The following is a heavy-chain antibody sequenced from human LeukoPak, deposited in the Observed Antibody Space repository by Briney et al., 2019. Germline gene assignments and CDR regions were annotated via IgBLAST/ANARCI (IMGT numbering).Heavy chain of an antibody. J-gene: IGHJ4*02. D-gene: IGHD6-19*01. Sequence: GGALRLSCAAPGFTFSSYWISWGRQAPGKGLEWVANIKQDGSEKYYVDSVKGRFTISRDNAKNSLFLQMNSLRAEDTAVYYCARGPAAGNLLGYWGQGTLVTVSS. V-gene: IGHV3-7*01. CDR1: GFTFSSYW. CDR3: ARGPAAGNLLGY. CDR2: IKQDGSEK.